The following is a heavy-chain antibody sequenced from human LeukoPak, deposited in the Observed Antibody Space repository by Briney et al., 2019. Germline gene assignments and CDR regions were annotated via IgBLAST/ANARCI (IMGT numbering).Heavy chain of an antibody. J-gene: IGHJ4*02. Sequence: GGSLRLSCAASGFAFSNYAMTWVRQAPGKGLEWVSAISGSGGSTYYADSVKGRFTISRDNSKNTLYLQMNSLRAEDAAVYYCAIPVDFWSGYSVDYWGQGTLVTVSS. CDR3: AIPVDFWSGYSVDY. D-gene: IGHD3-3*01. CDR2: ISGSGGST. V-gene: IGHV3-23*01. CDR1: GFAFSNYA.